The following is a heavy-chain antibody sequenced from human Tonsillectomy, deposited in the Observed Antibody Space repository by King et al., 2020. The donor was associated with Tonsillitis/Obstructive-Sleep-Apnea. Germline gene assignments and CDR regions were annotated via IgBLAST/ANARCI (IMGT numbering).Heavy chain of an antibody. J-gene: IGHJ3*02. V-gene: IGHV4-59*01. CDR1: GGSISRYS. CDR3: ARDMVLEAGGDAFDI. D-gene: IGHD2-8*01. Sequence: VQLQESGPGLVKPSETLSLTCTVSGGSISRYSWSWIRQPPGKGLEWIGYIYYSGSTNYNPSLKSRVTISVDTSKNQFSLKLSSVTAADTAVYYCARDMVLEAGGDAFDIWGLGTEVTVSS. CDR2: IYYSGST.